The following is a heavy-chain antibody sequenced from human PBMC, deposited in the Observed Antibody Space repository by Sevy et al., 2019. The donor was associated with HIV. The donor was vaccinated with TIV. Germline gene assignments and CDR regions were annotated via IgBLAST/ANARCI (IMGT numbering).Heavy chain of an antibody. CDR1: GYTFTGYY. CDR3: ARMGDYYDSSGYYPLKF. V-gene: IGHV1-2*02. CDR2: INPNSGGT. D-gene: IGHD3-22*01. Sequence: ASVKVSCKASGYTFTGYYIHWVRQAPGHRLEWMGWINPNSGGTYFAKKFQDSVTMSTDTSVNTAYMELRSLRFDDTAVYYCARMGDYYDSSGYYPLKFWGQGTLVTVSS. J-gene: IGHJ4*02.